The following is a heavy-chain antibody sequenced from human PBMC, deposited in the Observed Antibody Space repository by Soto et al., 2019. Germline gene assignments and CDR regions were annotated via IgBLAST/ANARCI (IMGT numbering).Heavy chain of an antibody. J-gene: IGHJ6*01. CDR1: VYSVSSNSAA. CDR2: TYYRSKWYN. V-gene: IGHV6-1*01. Sequence: SXSLSLTCAISVYSVSSNSAAWNWMMQSPSRGLEWLGRTYYRSKWYNDYAVSVKSRITINPDTSKNQFALQLNSVTPEDTAVYYCARAPPPDGSGRYRTYGMQVLGQATTDIVS. CDR3: ARAPPPDGSGRYRTYGMQV. D-gene: IGHD3-10*01.